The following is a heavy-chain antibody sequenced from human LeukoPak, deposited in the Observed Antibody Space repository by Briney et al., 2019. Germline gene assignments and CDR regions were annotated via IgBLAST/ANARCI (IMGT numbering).Heavy chain of an antibody. CDR3: ARLLDGSGSYAPFDI. Sequence: GESLKISCKGSGYSFSTHWIGWARQMPGKGLEWMAMIYPGNSDTTYRPSFQGQVIISADKSINTAYLQWSSLKASDTAMYYCARLLDGSGSYAPFDIWGQGTMVTVPS. V-gene: IGHV5-51*01. CDR2: IYPGNSDT. J-gene: IGHJ3*02. D-gene: IGHD3-10*01. CDR1: GYSFSTHW.